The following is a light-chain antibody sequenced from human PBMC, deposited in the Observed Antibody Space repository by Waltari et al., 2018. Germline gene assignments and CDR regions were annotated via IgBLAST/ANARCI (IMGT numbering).Light chain of an antibody. V-gene: IGKV4-1*01. CDR2: WAS. CDR1: QSVFYNSNNKNY. J-gene: IGKJ4*02. Sequence: DIVMTQSPDSLAVSLGERATINCKSSQSVFYNSNNKNYLAWYQQKAGQPPKLLSYWASSRESGVPERFSGSKSGTSASLAISGVRSDDEAEYYCAAWDDNLTGPLFGGGTKV. CDR3: AAWDDNLTGPL.